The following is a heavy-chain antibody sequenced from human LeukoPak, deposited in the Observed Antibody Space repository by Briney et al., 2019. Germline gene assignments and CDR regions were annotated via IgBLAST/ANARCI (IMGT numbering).Heavy chain of an antibody. J-gene: IGHJ4*02. D-gene: IGHD3-22*01. CDR3: ARADSSGYDFLDY. Sequence: SETLSLTCTVSGGSISSYYWSWIRQPAGKGLEWIGRIYSTGSTNYNPSLKSRVTMSVDTSKNQFSLRLRSVTAADTAVYYCARADSSGYDFLDYWGQGTLVTVSS. CDR1: GGSISSYY. CDR2: IYSTGST. V-gene: IGHV4-4*07.